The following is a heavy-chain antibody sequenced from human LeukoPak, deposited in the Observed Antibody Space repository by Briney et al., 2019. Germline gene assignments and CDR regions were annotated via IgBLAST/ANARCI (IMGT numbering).Heavy chain of an antibody. CDR3: ARARKTGDNSGSLDY. Sequence: SQTLSLTCAISGDSVSSNSAAWNWIRQSPSRGFEWLGRTYYRSKWYNDYAVSVKGRITINPDTSKNHFSLRLSSVTAADTAVYYCARARKTGDNSGSLDYWGQGTLVTVSS. CDR1: GDSVSSNSAA. CDR2: TYYRSKWYN. D-gene: IGHD4-23*01. V-gene: IGHV6-1*01. J-gene: IGHJ4*02.